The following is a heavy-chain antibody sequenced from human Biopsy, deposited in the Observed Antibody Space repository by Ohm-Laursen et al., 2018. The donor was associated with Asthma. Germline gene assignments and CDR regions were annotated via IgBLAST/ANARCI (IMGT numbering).Heavy chain of an antibody. CDR2: ISYDGSNK. CDR3: AKAERYFDWYWFDP. V-gene: IGHV3-30*18. D-gene: IGHD3-9*01. J-gene: IGHJ5*02. CDR1: GFTFSSYA. Sequence: SLRLSCAASGFTFSSYAMSWVRQAPGKGLEWVAVISYDGSNKYCADSVKGRFTISRDNSKNTLYLQMNSLRAEDTAVYYCAKAERYFDWYWFDPWGQGTLVTVSS.